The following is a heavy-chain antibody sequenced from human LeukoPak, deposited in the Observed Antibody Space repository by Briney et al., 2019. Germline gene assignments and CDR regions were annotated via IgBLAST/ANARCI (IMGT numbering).Heavy chain of an antibody. D-gene: IGHD3-10*01. Sequence: SETLSLTCAVYGGSLSGYYWSWIRQPPGKGLEWIGEINHSGSTNYNPSLKSRVTISVDTSKNQFSLKLSSVTAADTAMYYCASYGSGSYRFDPWGQGTLVTVSS. CDR2: INHSGST. J-gene: IGHJ5*02. V-gene: IGHV4-34*01. CDR1: GGSLSGYY. CDR3: ASYGSGSYRFDP.